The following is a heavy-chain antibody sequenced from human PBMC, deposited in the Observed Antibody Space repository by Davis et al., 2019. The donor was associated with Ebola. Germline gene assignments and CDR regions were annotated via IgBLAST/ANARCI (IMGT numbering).Heavy chain of an antibody. CDR1: GYTFTSYG. CDR2: ISAYNGNT. Sequence: ASVKVSCKASGYTFTSYGISWVRQAPGQGLEWMGWISAYNGNTNYAQKLQGRVTMTTDTSTSTAYMELSRLRSDDTAVYYCARYSDRGSYWYFDLWGRGTLVTVSS. D-gene: IGHD1-26*01. CDR3: ARYSDRGSYWYFDL. J-gene: IGHJ2*01. V-gene: IGHV1-18*01.